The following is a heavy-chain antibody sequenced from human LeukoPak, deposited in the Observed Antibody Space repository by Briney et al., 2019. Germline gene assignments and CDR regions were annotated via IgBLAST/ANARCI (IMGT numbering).Heavy chain of an antibody. CDR1: GGSFSGYY. CDR3: ARGLFGKYQISRGFAP. Sequence: SETLSLTCAVYGGSFSGYYWSWIRQPPGKGLEWIGEINHSGSTNYNPSLKSRVTISVDTSKNQFSLKLSSVTAADTTVYYCARGLFGKYQISRGFAPWGQGTLVTVSS. D-gene: IGHD2-2*01. V-gene: IGHV4-34*01. CDR2: INHSGST. J-gene: IGHJ5*02.